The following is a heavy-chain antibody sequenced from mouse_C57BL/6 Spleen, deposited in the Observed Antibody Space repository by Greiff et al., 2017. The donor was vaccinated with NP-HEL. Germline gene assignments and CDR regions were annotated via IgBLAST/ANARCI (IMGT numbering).Heavy chain of an antibody. J-gene: IGHJ2*01. CDR1: GYTFTSYW. V-gene: IGHV1-64*01. CDR2: IHPNSGST. CDR3: ARATTVSYYFDY. D-gene: IGHD1-1*01. Sequence: QVQLQQPGAELVKPGASVKLSCKASGYTFTSYWMHWVKQRPGQGLEWIGMIHPNSGSTNYNEKFKSKATLTVDKSSSTAYMQLSSLTSEDSAVYYCARATTVSYYFDYWGQGTTLTVSS.